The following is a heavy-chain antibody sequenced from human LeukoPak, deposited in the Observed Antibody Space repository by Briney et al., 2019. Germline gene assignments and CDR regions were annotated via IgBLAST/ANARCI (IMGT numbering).Heavy chain of an antibody. D-gene: IGHD3-3*01. J-gene: IGHJ2*01. CDR3: ARGHPHYDFWSGYPPGWYFDL. CDR2: IYYSGRT. Sequence: PSETLSLTCSVSGGSINNYFWTWIRQPPGKGLEWIGQIYYSGRTNYSPSFKSRVTMSVDTSQNQFSLKLSSVTAADTAVYYCARGHPHYDFWSGYPPGWYFDLWGRGTLVTVAS. V-gene: IGHV4-59*12. CDR1: GGSINNYF.